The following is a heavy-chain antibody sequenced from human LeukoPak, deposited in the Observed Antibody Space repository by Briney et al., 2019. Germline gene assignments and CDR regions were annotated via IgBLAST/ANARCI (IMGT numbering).Heavy chain of an antibody. D-gene: IGHD6-19*01. CDR3: AKAAYSSGWYVSY. CDR2: ITYDGRSA. J-gene: IGHJ4*02. Sequence: GGSLRLSCAASGFIFSNFGMHWVRQAPGKGLEWVAVITYDGRSAYYADAVKGRFTISRDNSKNMVNLQVNSLRAEDTAVYYCAKAAYSSGWYVSYWGQGTLVTVPS. V-gene: IGHV3-30*18. CDR1: GFIFSNFG.